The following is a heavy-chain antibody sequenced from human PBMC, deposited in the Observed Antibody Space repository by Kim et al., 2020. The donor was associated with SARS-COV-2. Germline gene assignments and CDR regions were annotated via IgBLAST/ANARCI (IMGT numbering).Heavy chain of an antibody. CDR1: GDSVSSNSAT. V-gene: IGHV6-1*01. Sequence: SQTLSLTCVLSGDSVSSNSATWHWIRQSPSRGLEWLGRTYYRSKWFNDYAVSVKSRITINPDTTKNQFSLQLNSVTPEDTAVYYCARRSIAAAAAAFDIWGQGTKVTVS. CDR3: ARRSIAAAAAAFDI. J-gene: IGHJ3*02. D-gene: IGHD6-13*01. CDR2: TYYRSKWFN.